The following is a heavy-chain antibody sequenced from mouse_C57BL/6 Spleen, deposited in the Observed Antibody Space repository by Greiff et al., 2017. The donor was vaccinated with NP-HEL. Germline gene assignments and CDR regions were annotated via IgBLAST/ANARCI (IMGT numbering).Heavy chain of an antibody. CDR1: GYTFTSYW. J-gene: IGHJ2*01. V-gene: IGHV1S81*02. D-gene: IGHD1-1*01. CDR3: ARIKKIVATYVDY. Sequence: VQLKQSGAELVKAGASVKMSCKASGYTFTSYWMHWVKQRLGQGLEWFAEANPTNGRTYYNEKFKSKATLTVDKSSSTAYMLLSGPTSEDSAVYYCARIKKIVATYVDYWGQGTTLTVSS. CDR2: ANPTNGRT.